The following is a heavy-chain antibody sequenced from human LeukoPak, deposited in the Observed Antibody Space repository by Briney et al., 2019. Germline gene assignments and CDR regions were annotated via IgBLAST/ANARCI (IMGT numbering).Heavy chain of an antibody. Sequence: LSQTLSLTCSVSGRSISSYYWSWIRQPAGKGLEWIGRIYTSGSTNYNPSLKSRVTMSVDTSKNQFSLKLSSVTAADTAVYYCARVFWSDYYNYYWYFDLWGRGTLVTVSS. CDR3: ARVFWSDYYNYYWYFDL. CDR1: GRSISSYY. V-gene: IGHV4-4*07. D-gene: IGHD3-3*01. CDR2: IYTSGST. J-gene: IGHJ2*01.